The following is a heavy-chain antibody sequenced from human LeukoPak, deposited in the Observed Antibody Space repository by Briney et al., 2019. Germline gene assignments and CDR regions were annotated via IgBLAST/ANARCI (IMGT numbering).Heavy chain of an antibody. V-gene: IGHV3-23*01. CDR1: GFTFSSYA. CDR3: AKGEAMTTVVPIDY. CDR2: ISGSGGTT. D-gene: IGHD4-23*01. Sequence: PGGSLRLSCAASGFTFSSYAMSWVRQAPGKGLEWVPAISGSGGTTYYADAVKGRFTVSRDNSKNTLSLQMNSLRAEDTAVYYCAKGEAMTTVVPIDYWGQGSLVTVSS. J-gene: IGHJ4*02.